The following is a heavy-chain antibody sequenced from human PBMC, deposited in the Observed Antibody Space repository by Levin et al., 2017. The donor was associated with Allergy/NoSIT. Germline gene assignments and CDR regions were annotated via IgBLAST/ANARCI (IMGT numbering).Heavy chain of an antibody. CDR2: ISPYNGDT. D-gene: IGHD2-8*01. J-gene: IGHJ3*02. CDR1: GYTFTFYG. CDR3: AREMAETAADTFDI. V-gene: IGHV1-18*01. Sequence: ASVKVSCKASGYTFTFYGISWVRQAPGQGLEWMGWISPYNGDTNYAQKLQGRVTMTTDTSTSKAYMELRSLRSDDTAVYYCAREMAETAADTFDIWGQGTMVTVSS.